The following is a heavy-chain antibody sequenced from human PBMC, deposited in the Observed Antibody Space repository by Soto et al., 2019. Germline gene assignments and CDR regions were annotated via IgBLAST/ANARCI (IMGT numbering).Heavy chain of an antibody. CDR3: ARQRVLSTNMFITSFDP. D-gene: IGHD3-10*02. Sequence: PSETLSLTCSLSGGSINSSDHFWGWIRQTPGKGLEWIGSVYYTETTYYNPSLKSPVTISVETSRNTFSLKVSSVTAADTGIYYCARQRVLSTNMFITSFDPWGQGTLVTVSS. J-gene: IGHJ5*02. CDR1: GGSINSSDHF. CDR2: VYYTETT. V-gene: IGHV4-39*01.